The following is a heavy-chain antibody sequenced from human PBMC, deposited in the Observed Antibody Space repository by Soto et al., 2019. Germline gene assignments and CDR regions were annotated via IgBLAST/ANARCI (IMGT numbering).Heavy chain of an antibody. CDR2: IWYDGSKK. V-gene: IGHV3-33*01. CDR3: ARKGAVAGSQDF. CDR1: GFTFSDYG. D-gene: IGHD6-19*01. J-gene: IGHJ4*02. Sequence: LRLSCAASGFTFSDYGIHWVRQAPGKGLEWVALIWYDGSKKYYADSVKGRFTVSRDNINSTLYLEMNSLRVEDSAVYYCARKGAVAGSQDFWGQGTLVTVSS.